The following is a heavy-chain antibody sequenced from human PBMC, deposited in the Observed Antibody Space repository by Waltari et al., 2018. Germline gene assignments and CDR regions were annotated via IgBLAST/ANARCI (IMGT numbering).Heavy chain of an antibody. D-gene: IGHD5-12*01. J-gene: IGHJ3*02. CDR3: ATGEEVLRGYAFDI. V-gene: IGHV1-2*06. CDR1: GYTFTGYY. Sequence: QVQLVQSGAEVKKPGASVKVSCKASGYTFTGYYMHWVRQAPGQGLEWMGRINPNSGGTNYAQKFQGRVTMTRDTSISTAYMELSSLRSEDTAVYYCATGEEVLRGYAFDIWGQGTMVTVSS. CDR2: INPNSGGT.